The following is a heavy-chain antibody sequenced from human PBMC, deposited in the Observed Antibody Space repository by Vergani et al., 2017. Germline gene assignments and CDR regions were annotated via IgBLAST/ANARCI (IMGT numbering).Heavy chain of an antibody. J-gene: IGHJ4*02. CDR2: ISGQNFRT. CDR3: AGPQGTSAYYYAGFDY. D-gene: IGHD3-22*01. Sequence: EVQLLESGGGSAQPGESLRLSCVASGFTFTAHGLNWVRQAPGKGLEWVSGISGQNFRTHYADSVKGRFTISRDDSKNTLFLHMNSLRPEDTAIYYCAGPQGTSAYYYAGFDYWGQGILVTVSS. CDR1: GFTFTAHG. V-gene: IGHV3-23*01.